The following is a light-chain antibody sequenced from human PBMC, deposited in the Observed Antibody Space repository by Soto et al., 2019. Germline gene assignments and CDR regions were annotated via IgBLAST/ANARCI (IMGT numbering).Light chain of an antibody. CDR3: ASYTSSSTSVI. V-gene: IGLV2-14*03. CDR2: YVD. J-gene: IGLJ2*01. CDR1: SRDVGAYDY. Sequence: QSALTQPASVSGSPGQSITISCTGTSRDVGAYDYVSWYLQYPDKAPQLLIYYVDHRPSGVSSRFSGSKSGNTASLTISGLQAEDEGDYYCASYTSSSTSVIFGRGTKLTVL.